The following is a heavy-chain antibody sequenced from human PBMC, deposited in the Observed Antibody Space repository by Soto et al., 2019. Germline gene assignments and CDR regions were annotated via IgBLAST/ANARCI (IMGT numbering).Heavy chain of an antibody. J-gene: IGHJ3*02. CDR3: ARQSYYYDSSGTFDI. D-gene: IGHD3-22*01. V-gene: IGHV4-39*01. CDR2: IYYSGST. Sequence: QLQLQESGPGLVKPSETLSLTCTVSGGSISSSSYYWGWIRQPPGKGLEWIGSIYYSGSTYYNPSHKRRVTISVNTSKNQFTRKLSSVTAADTAGYYCARQSYYYDSSGTFDIWGQGTMVTVSS. CDR1: GGSISSSSYY.